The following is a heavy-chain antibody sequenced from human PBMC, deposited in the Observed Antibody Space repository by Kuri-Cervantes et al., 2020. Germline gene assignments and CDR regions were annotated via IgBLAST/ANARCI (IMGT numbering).Heavy chain of an antibody. CDR2: IYYSGST. D-gene: IGHD3-22*01. CDR3: ARDDDTDYYYYYMDV. J-gene: IGHJ6*03. CDR1: GGPISSYY. V-gene: IGHV4-59*12. Sequence: SETLSLTCTVSGGPISSYYWSWIRQPPGKGLEWIGYIYYSGSTNYNPSLKSRVTISVDTSKNQFSLKLSSVTAADTAVYYCARDDDTDYYYYYMDVWGKGTTVTVSS.